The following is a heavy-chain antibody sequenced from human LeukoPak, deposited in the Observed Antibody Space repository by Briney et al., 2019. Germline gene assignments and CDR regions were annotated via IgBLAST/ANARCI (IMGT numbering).Heavy chain of an antibody. CDR3: ARTGSGCSGGSCYSWFDP. CDR1: GYTFTGYY. CDR2: INPNSGGT. Sequence: ASVKVSCKASGYTFTGYYMHWVRQAPGQGLEWMGWINPNSGGTNYAQKFQGRVTMTRDTSISTAYMELSRLRSDDTAVYYCARTGSGCSGGSCYSWFDPWGQATLVTVSS. J-gene: IGHJ5*02. D-gene: IGHD2-15*01. V-gene: IGHV1-2*02.